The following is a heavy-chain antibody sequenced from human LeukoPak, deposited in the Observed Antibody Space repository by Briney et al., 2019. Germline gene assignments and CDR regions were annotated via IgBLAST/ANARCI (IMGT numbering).Heavy chain of an antibody. J-gene: IGHJ4*02. CDR2: IYYSGST. V-gene: IGHV4-59*01. CDR3: AREGYSYGLRAFDY. D-gene: IGHD5-18*01. CDR1: GGSIGSYY. Sequence: SETLSLTCTVSGGSIGSYYWSWIRQPPGKGLEWIGYIYYSGSTNYNPSLKSRVTISVDTSKNQFSLKLSSVTAADTAVYYCAREGYSYGLRAFDYWGQGTLVTVSS.